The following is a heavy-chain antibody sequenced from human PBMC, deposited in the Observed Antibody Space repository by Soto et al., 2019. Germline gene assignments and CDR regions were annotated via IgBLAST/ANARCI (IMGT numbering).Heavy chain of an antibody. CDR3: AKDPYGDYYYYYYMDV. D-gene: IGHD4-17*01. Sequence: QVQLVESGGGVVQPGRSLRLSCAASGFTFSSYGMHWVRQAQGKGLEWVAVISYDGSNKYYADSVKGRFTISRDNSKNTLYLQMNSLRAEDTAVYYCAKDPYGDYYYYYYMDVWVKGTTVTVSS. CDR2: ISYDGSNK. CDR1: GFTFSSYG. J-gene: IGHJ6*03. V-gene: IGHV3-30*18.